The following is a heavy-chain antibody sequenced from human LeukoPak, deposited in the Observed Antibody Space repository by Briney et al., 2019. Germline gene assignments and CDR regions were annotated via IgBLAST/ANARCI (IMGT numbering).Heavy chain of an antibody. D-gene: IGHD3-10*01. J-gene: IGHJ4*02. Sequence: PSETLSLTCTVSGGSISSYYWSWIRQPPGKGLEWIGYIYYSGSTNYNPSLKSRVTISVDTSKNQFSLKLSSVTAADTAMYYCARGRYGSGSYFFDYWGQGTLVTVSS. CDR1: GGSISSYY. CDR3: ARGRYGSGSYFFDY. V-gene: IGHV4-59*12. CDR2: IYYSGST.